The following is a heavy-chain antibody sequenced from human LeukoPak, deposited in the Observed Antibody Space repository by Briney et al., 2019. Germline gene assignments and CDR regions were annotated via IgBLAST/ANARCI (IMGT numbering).Heavy chain of an antibody. J-gene: IGHJ3*02. D-gene: IGHD6-13*01. CDR1: GFTVSSNY. CDR3: AKDRGIGSSWYSGAFDI. Sequence: GGSLRLSCAASGFTVSSNYMSWVRQAPEKGLEWVSVISCSGGSTYYAYSVNGRFTISRDNSKNTLYLQMNSLRVEDTAVYYCAKDRGIGSSWYSGAFDIWGQGTMVTVSS. CDR2: ISCSGGST. V-gene: IGHV3-23*01.